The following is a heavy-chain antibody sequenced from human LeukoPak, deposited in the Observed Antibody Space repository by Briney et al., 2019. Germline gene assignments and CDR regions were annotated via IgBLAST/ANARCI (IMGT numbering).Heavy chain of an antibody. CDR1: GGSIISNY. D-gene: IGHD3-22*01. CDR2: IYGSGIT. Sequence: SETLSLTCTVSGGSIISNYWSGIRQSAGTGLEWIGRIYGSGITDYNPSLKSRVTMSLDTSRKQFSLRLTSVTAADTAVYYCARLKFYDSTGYSPGYYMDVWGKGTTVSAFS. J-gene: IGHJ6*03. CDR3: ARLKFYDSTGYSPGYYMDV. V-gene: IGHV4-4*07.